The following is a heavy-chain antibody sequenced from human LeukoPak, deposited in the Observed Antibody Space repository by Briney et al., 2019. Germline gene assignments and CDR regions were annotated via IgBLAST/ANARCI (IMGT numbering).Heavy chain of an antibody. Sequence: KASETLSLTCTVSGGSVSSGNYYWSCIREPPVKGLEWIAYIYYSGSTNYNPSLKSRVTISVDTSKNQFSLKLNSVTTADTAVYYCARGPRGTNWFDPWGQGTLVTVSS. V-gene: IGHV4-61*01. CDR1: GGSVSSGNYY. CDR3: ARGPRGTNWFDP. CDR2: IYYSGST. J-gene: IGHJ5*02. D-gene: IGHD1-1*01.